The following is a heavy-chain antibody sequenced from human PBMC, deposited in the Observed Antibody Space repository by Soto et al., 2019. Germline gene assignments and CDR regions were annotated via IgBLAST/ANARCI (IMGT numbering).Heavy chain of an antibody. D-gene: IGHD1-1*01. V-gene: IGHV4-34*01. Sequence: QVQLQQWGAGLLKPSETLSLTCAVSGGSLSDYYWPWILQSPGKGLEWIGEIHPSGSTNYNPSLRSRVTISPDTSKNQLSLKLTSLTAADTAVYYCARGRDAYKLGTVWGHGTTVTVSS. CDR3: ARGRDAYKLGTV. J-gene: IGHJ6*02. CDR2: IHPSGST. CDR1: GGSLSDYY.